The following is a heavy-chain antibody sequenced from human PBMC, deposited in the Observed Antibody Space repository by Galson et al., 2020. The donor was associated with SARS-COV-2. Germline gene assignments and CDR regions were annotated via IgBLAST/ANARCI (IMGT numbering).Heavy chain of an antibody. V-gene: IGHV3-23*01. CDR1: GFTFSTFV. D-gene: IGHD2-8*01. CDR2: ISATGGNT. J-gene: IGHJ5*02. Sequence: GESLKLSCAASGFTFSTFVMSWVRLATGRGLEWVSTISATGGNTYYAASVKGRFTISRDNSRSTLYLQMNSLSVEDTATYYCAKDVGGSVVLITAARKSDENGLDPWGQGTLVTVSS. CDR3: AKDVGGSVVLITAARKSDENGLDP.